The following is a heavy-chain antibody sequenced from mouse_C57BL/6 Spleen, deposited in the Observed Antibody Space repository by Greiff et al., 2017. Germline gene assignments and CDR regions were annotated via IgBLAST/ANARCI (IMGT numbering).Heavy chain of an antibody. CDR3: ARGAASYYFDY. CDR2: INPNNGGT. Sequence: VHVKQSGPELVKPGASVKMSCKASGYTFTDYNMHWVKQSHGKSLEWLGYINPNNGGTSYNQKFKGKATLTVNKSSSTAYMELRSLTSEDSAVYYCARGAASYYFDYWGQGTTLTVSS. CDR1: GYTFTDYN. V-gene: IGHV1-22*01. D-gene: IGHD3-3*01. J-gene: IGHJ2*01.